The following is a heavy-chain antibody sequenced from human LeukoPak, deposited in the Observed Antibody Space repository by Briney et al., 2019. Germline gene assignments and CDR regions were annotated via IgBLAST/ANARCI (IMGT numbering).Heavy chain of an antibody. V-gene: IGHV3-23*01. D-gene: IGHD2-8*01. J-gene: IGHJ4*02. CDR2: ISGSGGST. CDR1: GFTFSSYA. CDR3: AKNFAVLMVYASFDY. Sequence: PGGSLRLSCAASGFTFSSYAMSWVRQAPGKGLEWVSAISGSGGSTYYADSVKGRFTISRDNSKNTLYLQMNSLGAEDTAVYYCAKNFAVLMVYASFDYWGQGTLVTVSS.